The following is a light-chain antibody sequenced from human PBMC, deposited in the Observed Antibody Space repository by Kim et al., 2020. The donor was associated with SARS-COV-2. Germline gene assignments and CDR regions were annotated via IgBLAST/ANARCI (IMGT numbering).Light chain of an antibody. Sequence: QSALTQPRSVSGSPGQSVTISCTGTSSDVRGYNYVSWYQQHPGKAPKLMIYDVSKRPSGVPDRFSGSKSGNTASLTISGREAEDEADYYCCSYAGSYTEVFGAGTKVTVL. J-gene: IGLJ1*01. V-gene: IGLV2-11*01. CDR3: CSYAGSYTEV. CDR1: SSDVRGYNY. CDR2: DVS.